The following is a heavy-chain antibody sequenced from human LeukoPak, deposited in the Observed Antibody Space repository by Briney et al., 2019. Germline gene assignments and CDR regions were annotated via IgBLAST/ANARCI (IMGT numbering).Heavy chain of an antibody. CDR2: IYHSGST. CDR3: AKSNGYGLVDI. J-gene: IGHJ3*02. D-gene: IGHD3-10*01. CDR1: GYSISSGYY. V-gene: IGHV4-38-2*01. Sequence: SETLSLTCAVSGYSISSGYYWGWIRQPPGKGLEWIGSIYHSGSTYYSPSPRSRVTISLDTSRNQFSLKLNSVTAADTAVHYCAKSNGYGLVDIWGQGTMVTVSS.